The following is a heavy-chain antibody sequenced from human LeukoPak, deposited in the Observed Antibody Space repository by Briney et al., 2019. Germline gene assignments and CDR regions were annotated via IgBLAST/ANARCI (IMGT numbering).Heavy chain of an antibody. Sequence: SETLSLTCTVSGGSISSYYWSWIRQPPGKGLEWIGYIYYSGSTNYNPSLKSRVTISVDTTKNQFSLNLSSVTAADTAVYYCASSTHGNGMDVWGQGTTVAVSS. J-gene: IGHJ6*02. CDR1: GGSISSYY. V-gene: IGHV4-59*08. CDR3: ASSTHGNGMDV. CDR2: IYYSGST. D-gene: IGHD1-26*01.